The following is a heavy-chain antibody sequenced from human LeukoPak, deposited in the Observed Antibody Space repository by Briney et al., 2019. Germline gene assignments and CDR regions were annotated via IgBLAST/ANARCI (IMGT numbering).Heavy chain of an antibody. D-gene: IGHD3-22*01. CDR3: ANAYYYDSSGYFPADY. CDR2: ISGSGGGT. Sequence: GGSLRLSCAASGFTFSSYAMSWVRQAPGKGLEWVSAISGSGGGTYYADSVKGRFTISRDNSKNTLYLRMNSLRAEDTAVYYCANAYYYDSSGYFPADYWGQGTLVTVSS. V-gene: IGHV3-23*01. CDR1: GFTFSSYA. J-gene: IGHJ4*02.